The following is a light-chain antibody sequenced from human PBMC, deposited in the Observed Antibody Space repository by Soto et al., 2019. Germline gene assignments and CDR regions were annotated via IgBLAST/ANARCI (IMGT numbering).Light chain of an antibody. J-gene: IGLJ2*01. CDR1: NSDVGGYTS. CDR3: ASYGGRDDMI. CDR2: GVT. V-gene: IGLV2-8*01. Sequence: QSALTQPASVSGSPGQSITISCTGTNSDVGGYTSVSWYQQHPGKAPKLMIYGVTDRISGVPDRFSGSKSGNTASLTVSGLQAEDEADYYCASYGGRDDMIFGGGTKLTLL.